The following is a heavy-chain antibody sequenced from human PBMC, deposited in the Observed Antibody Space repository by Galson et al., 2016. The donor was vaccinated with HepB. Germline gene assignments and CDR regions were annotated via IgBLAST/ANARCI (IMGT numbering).Heavy chain of an antibody. D-gene: IGHD4-17*01. CDR2: ISAYNGNT. CDR1: GYTFTSYG. V-gene: IGHV1-18*01. Sequence: SVKVSCKASGYTFTSYGVSWVRQAPGPGLEWMGWISAYNGNTHYAQKLQGRVSMTTDTSTSTAYMELTSLRSDDTAVYYCARARVGDYDTFDLWGQGTMVTVSS. J-gene: IGHJ3*01. CDR3: ARARVGDYDTFDL.